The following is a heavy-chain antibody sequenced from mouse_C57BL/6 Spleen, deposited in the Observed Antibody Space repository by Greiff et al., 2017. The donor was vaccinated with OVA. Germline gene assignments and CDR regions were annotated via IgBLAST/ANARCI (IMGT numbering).Heavy chain of an antibody. CDR2: INPYNGGT. D-gene: IGHD2-5*01. CDR1: GYTFTDYY. J-gene: IGHJ3*01. CDR3: ARDYSNLFAY. V-gene: IGHV1-19*01. Sequence: VQLQQSGPVLVKPGASVKMSCKASGYTFTDYYMNWVKQSHGKSLEWIGVINPYNGGTSYNQKFKGKATLTVDKFSSTAYMELNSLTSEDSAVYYCARDYSNLFAYWGQGTLVTVSA.